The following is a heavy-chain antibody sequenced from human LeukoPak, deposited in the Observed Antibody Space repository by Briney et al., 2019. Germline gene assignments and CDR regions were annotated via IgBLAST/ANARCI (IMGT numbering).Heavy chain of an antibody. CDR1: GFTFSSYG. Sequence: GGSLRLSCAASGFTFSSYGMYWVRQAPGKGLEWVAVISYDGSNKYYADSVKGRFTISRDDSKNTLYLQMNSLRAEDTAVYYCAKDLSSIVVVPAAIDYWGQGTLVTVSS. CDR2: ISYDGSNK. V-gene: IGHV3-30*18. CDR3: AKDLSSIVVVPAAIDY. D-gene: IGHD2-2*01. J-gene: IGHJ4*02.